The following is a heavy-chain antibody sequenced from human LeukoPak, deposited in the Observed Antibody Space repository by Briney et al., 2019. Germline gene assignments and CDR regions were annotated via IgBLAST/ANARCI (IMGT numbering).Heavy chain of an antibody. CDR3: TRGGSNFDY. J-gene: IGHJ4*02. D-gene: IGHD3-10*01. Sequence: SETLSLTCTLSGGSISSYYWSWVRQPPEKGLEWIGYIYYSGSTNYNPSLKSRVTISVDTSKNQFSLQLTSVTAADTAVYFCTRGGSNFDYWGQGTLVTVSS. CDR1: GGSISSYY. CDR2: IYYSGST. V-gene: IGHV4-59*01.